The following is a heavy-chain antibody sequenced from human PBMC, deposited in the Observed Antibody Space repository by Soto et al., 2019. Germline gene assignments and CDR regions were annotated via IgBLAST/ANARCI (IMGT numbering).Heavy chain of an antibody. Sequence: QVQLVQSGAEVKKPGSSVKVSCKASGGTFSSYAISWVRQAPGQGLEWMGGIIPIFGTANYAQKFQGRVTIPSDESTRTAYMELSSLRSEDTAVYYCARDLKRYYDSSGYGYYYYGMDVWGQGTTVTVSS. V-gene: IGHV1-69*01. D-gene: IGHD3-22*01. CDR1: GGTFSSYA. CDR2: IIPIFGTA. CDR3: ARDLKRYYDSSGYGYYYYGMDV. J-gene: IGHJ6*02.